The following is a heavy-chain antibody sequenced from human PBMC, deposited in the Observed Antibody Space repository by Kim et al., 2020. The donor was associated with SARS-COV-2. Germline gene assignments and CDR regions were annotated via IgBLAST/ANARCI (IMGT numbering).Heavy chain of an antibody. CDR1: GGSISSYY. CDR3: ARVTLVSPGYDFWSGYFLPGAVKGWFDP. V-gene: IGHV4-59*13. D-gene: IGHD3-3*01. CDR2: IYYSGST. Sequence: SETLSLTCTVSGGSISSYYWSWIRQPPGKGLEWIGYIYYSGSTNYNPSLKSRVTISVDTSKNQFSLKLSSVTAADTAVYYCARVTLVSPGYDFWSGYFLPGAVKGWFDPWGQGTLVTVSS. J-gene: IGHJ5*02.